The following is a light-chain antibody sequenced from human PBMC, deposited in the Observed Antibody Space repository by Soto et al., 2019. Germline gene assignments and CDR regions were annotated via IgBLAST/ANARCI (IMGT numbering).Light chain of an antibody. Sequence: DIQMTQSPSSLSASVGDRVTITCRASQSISSYLNWYQQKPGKAPKLLIYAASSLQSWVTSRFSGSGSGTDVTLTISGQQPEDFATYYGQQNYSTPPCPFGQGTTLEIK. CDR1: QSISSY. CDR2: AAS. J-gene: IGKJ2*01. CDR3: QQNYSTPPCP. V-gene: IGKV1-39*01.